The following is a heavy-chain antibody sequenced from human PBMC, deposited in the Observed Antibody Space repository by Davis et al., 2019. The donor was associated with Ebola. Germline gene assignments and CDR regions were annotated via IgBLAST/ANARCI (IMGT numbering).Heavy chain of an antibody. CDR3: ARVWNGYYYYGMDV. V-gene: IGHV4-59*01. CDR1: GGSISSYY. D-gene: IGHD1-1*01. Sequence: MPSETLSLTCTVSGGSISSYYWSWIRQPPGKGLEWIGYIYYSGSTNYNPSLKSRVTISVDTSKNQFSLKLSSVTAADTAVYYCARVWNGYYYYGMDVWGQGTTVTVSS. J-gene: IGHJ6*02. CDR2: IYYSGST.